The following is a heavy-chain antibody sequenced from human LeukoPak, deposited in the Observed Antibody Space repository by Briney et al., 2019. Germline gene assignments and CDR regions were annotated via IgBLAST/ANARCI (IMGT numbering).Heavy chain of an antibody. Sequence: ASVKVSCKASGYTFTSYAIHWVRQAPGQRLEWMGWINAGNGNTKYSQKFQGRVTITRDTSASTAYMELSSLRSEDTAVYYCAREGGQYYYGSGSPIPFDYWGQGTLVTVSS. D-gene: IGHD3-10*01. J-gene: IGHJ4*02. CDR1: GYTFTSYA. CDR2: INAGNGNT. CDR3: AREGGQYYYGSGSPIPFDY. V-gene: IGHV1-3*01.